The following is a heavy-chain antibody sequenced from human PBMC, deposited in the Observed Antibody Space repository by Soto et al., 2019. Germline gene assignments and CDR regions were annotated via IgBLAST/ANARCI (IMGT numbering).Heavy chain of an antibody. CDR1: GVSITSPNR. CDR3: QRVMGVASGGQLDF. D-gene: IGHD2-15*01. Sequence: SDTLSLTCAVSGVSITSPNRWSWLRRSPGKGLEWIGEIYHSGNTNYNPSLGTPVTISIDKSKNHFSLQLTSVTAADTDMYYCQRVMGVASGGQLDFWGQGTLVTVSS. V-gene: IGHV4-4*02. J-gene: IGHJ4*02. CDR2: IYHSGNT.